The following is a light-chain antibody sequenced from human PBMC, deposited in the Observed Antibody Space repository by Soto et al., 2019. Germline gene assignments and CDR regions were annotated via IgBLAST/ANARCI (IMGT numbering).Light chain of an antibody. CDR1: QSLTYSDGNTY. CDR2: KVS. J-gene: IGKJ2*01. CDR3: MQGTHWPPYT. Sequence: DVAMTQSPLSLPVTLGQPASISCRSSQSLTYSDGNTYLNWFHLRPGQSPRRLISKVSNRDSGVPDRFSGSGSGTDFTLKIRRVEAEDVGVYYCMQGTHWPPYTFGQGTKLEIK. V-gene: IGKV2-30*01.